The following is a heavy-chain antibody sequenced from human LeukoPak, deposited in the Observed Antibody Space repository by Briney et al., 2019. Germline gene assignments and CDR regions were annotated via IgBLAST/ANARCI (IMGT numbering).Heavy chain of an antibody. D-gene: IGHD6-19*01. J-gene: IGHJ4*02. CDR3: ARDRPRIAVAGPMSFDY. CDR1: GYTFTSYG. V-gene: IGHV1-18*01. Sequence: SVRVSCKASGYTFTSYGISWVRQAPGQGLEWMGWISAYNGNTNYAQKLQGRVTMTTDTSTSTAYMELRSLRSDDTAVYYCARDRPRIAVAGPMSFDYWGQGTLVTVSS. CDR2: ISAYNGNT.